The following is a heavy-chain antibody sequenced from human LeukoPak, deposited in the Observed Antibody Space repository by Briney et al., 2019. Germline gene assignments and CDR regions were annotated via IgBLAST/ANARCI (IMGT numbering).Heavy chain of an antibody. Sequence: GRSLRLSCAASGFTFDDYAMHWVRQAPGKGLEWVSGISWNSGRIDYADSVKGRFTISRDNAKNSLYLQMNSLIPEDTALYYCAKQHPYASGSSDAFHIWGQGTMVTVSS. J-gene: IGHJ3*02. D-gene: IGHD3-10*01. CDR1: GFTFDDYA. CDR3: AKQHPYASGSSDAFHI. CDR2: ISWNSGRI. V-gene: IGHV3-9*01.